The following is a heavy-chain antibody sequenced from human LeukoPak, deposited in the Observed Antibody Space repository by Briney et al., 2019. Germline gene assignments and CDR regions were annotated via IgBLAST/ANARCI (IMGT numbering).Heavy chain of an antibody. D-gene: IGHD3-16*01. CDR2: IYYSGST. Sequence: PSETLSLTCTVSGGSISSSSYYWGWHRQPPGKGLEWIGSIYYSGSTYYNPSLKSRVTISVDTSKNQFSLKLSSVTAADTAVYYCARDGKGEYSGARFDPWGQGTLVTVSS. J-gene: IGHJ5*02. V-gene: IGHV4-39*07. CDR3: ARDGKGEYSGARFDP. CDR1: GGSISSSSYY.